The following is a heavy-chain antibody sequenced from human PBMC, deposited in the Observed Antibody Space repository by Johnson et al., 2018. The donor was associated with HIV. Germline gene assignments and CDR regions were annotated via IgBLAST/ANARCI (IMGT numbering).Heavy chain of an antibody. CDR3: TSQPHNWSYGGGAFDI. CDR2: LNSDGSRT. Sequence: VQLVESGGGVVQPGGSLRLSCAASGFTFSTYWMNWVRQAPGKGLVWVSRLNSDGSRTDYADSVKGRFTISRDNAKNTLYLQMNSLRAEDTAVYYCTSQPHNWSYGGGAFDIWGQGTTVTVSS. D-gene: IGHD1-7*01. CDR1: GFTFSTYW. J-gene: IGHJ3*02. V-gene: IGHV3-74*02.